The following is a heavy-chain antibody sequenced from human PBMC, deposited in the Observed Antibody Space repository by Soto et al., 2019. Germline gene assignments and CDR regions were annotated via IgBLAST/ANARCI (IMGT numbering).Heavy chain of an antibody. Sequence: EVQLLDSGGGWVQPGGSLRISCVASGFVFSDYAMSWVRQAPGKGLEWVSAISAGGSDTYYADSVKGRFTVSRVNSESTLYLQMNTLRAEDTAIYYCASVPIWCGSSSCYTEGFDSWGQGTLVTVSS. CDR1: GFVFSDYA. CDR2: ISAGGSDT. V-gene: IGHV3-23*01. J-gene: IGHJ4*02. CDR3: ASVPIWCGSSSCYTEGFDS. D-gene: IGHD2-2*01.